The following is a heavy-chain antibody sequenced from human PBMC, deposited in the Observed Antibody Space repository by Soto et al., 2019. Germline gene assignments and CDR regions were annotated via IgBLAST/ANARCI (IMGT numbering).Heavy chain of an antibody. V-gene: IGHV4-38-2*01. J-gene: IGHJ3*01. CDR2: IFHGGNT. Sequence: SETMSLTCAVSGFFISSGNYWGWIRKPPGKGLEWIGSIFHGGNTYYNPSLKSRVTISVDMSKNQFSLKLNSVTAADTAVYYCARARWYDAFDVWGQGTVVTVSS. CDR1: GFFISSGNY. CDR3: ARARWYDAFDV. D-gene: IGHD2-15*01.